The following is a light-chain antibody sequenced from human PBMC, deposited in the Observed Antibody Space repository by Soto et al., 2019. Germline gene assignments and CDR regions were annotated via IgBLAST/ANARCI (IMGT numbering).Light chain of an antibody. CDR3: SSLTTSATLV. Sequence: QSALTQPASVSGSPGQSITISCTGTSGDVGASAYVSWYQQHPDKVPKLMIYDVSNRPSGVSGRFSWSKSGNTASLSISGHQAEDEADYYCSSLTTSATLVFGGGTQLTVL. CDR2: DVS. J-gene: IGLJ2*01. V-gene: IGLV2-14*01. CDR1: SGDVGASAY.